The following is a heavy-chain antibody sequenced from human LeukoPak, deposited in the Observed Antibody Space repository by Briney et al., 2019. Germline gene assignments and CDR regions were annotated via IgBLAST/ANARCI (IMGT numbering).Heavy chain of an antibody. CDR1: GFTFSSYW. CDR3: ARKPLSGGYGGTIDY. CDR2: INSDGTTT. J-gene: IGHJ4*02. D-gene: IGHD5-12*01. Sequence: GGSLRLSCADSGFTFSSYWMHWVRQAPGKGLVWVSRINSDGTTTTYADSVKGRFTISRDNAKNTLYLRMNSLRAEDTAIYYCARKPLSGGYGGTIDYWGQGTLVTVSS. V-gene: IGHV3-74*01.